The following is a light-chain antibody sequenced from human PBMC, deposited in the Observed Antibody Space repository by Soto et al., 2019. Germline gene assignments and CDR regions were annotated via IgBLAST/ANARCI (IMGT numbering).Light chain of an antibody. J-gene: IGKJ5*01. Sequence: EIVLTQSPATLSLSPGERATLSCRASQSVSSYLAWFQQKPGQAPRLLIYDASNRATGIPTRFSGSGSETDFTLTISSLEPEDFAVYYCQQRASWVTFGQGTRLEIK. CDR2: DAS. CDR1: QSVSSY. V-gene: IGKV3-11*01. CDR3: QQRASWVT.